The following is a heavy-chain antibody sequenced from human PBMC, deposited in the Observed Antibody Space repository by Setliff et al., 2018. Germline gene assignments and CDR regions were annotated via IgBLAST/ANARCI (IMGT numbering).Heavy chain of an antibody. CDR1: GGSISSGGYS. Sequence: SETLSLTCAVSGGSISSGGYSWSWIRQPPGKGLEWIGYIYHSGSTYYNRSLKSRVTISVDRSKDQFSLKLSSVTAADTAVYYCARGSMAMTYYGNWFDPWGQGTLVTVS. D-gene: IGHD3-10*01. J-gene: IGHJ5*02. V-gene: IGHV4-30-2*01. CDR2: IYHSGST. CDR3: ARGSMAMTYYGNWFDP.